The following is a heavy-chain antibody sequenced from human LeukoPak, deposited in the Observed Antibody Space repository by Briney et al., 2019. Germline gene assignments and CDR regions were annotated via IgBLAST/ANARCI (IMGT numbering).Heavy chain of an antibody. V-gene: IGHV1-24*01. CDR3: ATDRYCSSTSCTLFNAFDI. CDR1: GYTLTELS. D-gene: IGHD2-2*01. J-gene: IGHJ3*02. Sequence: ASVKVSCKVSGYTLTELSMHWVRQAPGKGLEWMGGFDPEDGETIYAQKFQGRVTMTEDTSTDTAYMELSSLRSEDTAVYYCATDRYCSSTSCTLFNAFDIWGQGTMVTVSS. CDR2: FDPEDGET.